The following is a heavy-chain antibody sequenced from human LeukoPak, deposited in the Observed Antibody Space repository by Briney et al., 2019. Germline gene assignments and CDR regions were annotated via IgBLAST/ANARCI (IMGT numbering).Heavy chain of an antibody. CDR2: INSGGTTT. D-gene: IGHD3-22*01. CDR3: LRGDSRDF. V-gene: IGHV3-21*06. J-gene: IGHJ4*02. CDR1: GFAFSTYT. Sequence: KTGGSLGLSCAACGFAFSTYTMNWARQAPGKGLEWVASINSGGTTTHYADSVKGRFTISRDKAQNVLYLQMNGLRVDDAAVYYCLRGDSRDFWGQGTLVTVSS.